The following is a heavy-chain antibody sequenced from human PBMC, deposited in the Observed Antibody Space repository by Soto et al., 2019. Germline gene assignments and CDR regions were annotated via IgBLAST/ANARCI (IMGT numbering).Heavy chain of an antibody. V-gene: IGHV3-66*01. J-gene: IGHJ5*02. CDR1: GFTVSSNY. D-gene: IGHD4-17*01. Sequence: EVQLVESGGGLVQPGGSLRLSCAASGFTVSSNYMTWVRQAPGKGLEWVSIIYTGGSTNYADSVKGRFTISTDSSKNTVYLQMNSRRAEDTAVYYCARDTNGGVFWFDPWGQGTLVTVSS. CDR2: IYTGGST. CDR3: ARDTNGGVFWFDP.